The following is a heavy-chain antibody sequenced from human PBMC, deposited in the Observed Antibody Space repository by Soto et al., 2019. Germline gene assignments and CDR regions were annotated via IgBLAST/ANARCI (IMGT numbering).Heavy chain of an antibody. J-gene: IGHJ4*02. CDR2: FIPISGTA. Sequence: QVQLVQSGAEAKKPGSSVRVSCRAARCIFSRYSINWERQAPGHGLEWVGGFIPISGTAKYTQKFRGRLTMSVDDSTGLPYMSLSRSMSTRTAGSYLGWSQRYGILTGSYTRGGDFDTWGQGTLVTFSS. V-gene: IGHV1-69*01. CDR1: RCIFSRYS. CDR3: GWSQRYGILTGSYTRGGDFDT. D-gene: IGHD3-9*01.